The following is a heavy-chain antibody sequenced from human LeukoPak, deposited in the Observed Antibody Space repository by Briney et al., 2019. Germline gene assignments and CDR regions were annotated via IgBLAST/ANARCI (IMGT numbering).Heavy chain of an antibody. V-gene: IGHV3-43*02. J-gene: IGHJ4*02. CDR1: GFTFDDYA. CDR3: AKDVGRYCSSTSCYAGGDY. CDR2: ISGDGGST. Sequence: GGSLRLSCAASGFTFDDYAMHWVRQAPGKGLEWVSLISGDGGSTYYADSVKGRFTISRDNSKNSLYLQMNSLRTEDTALYYCAKDVGRYCSSTSCYAGGDYWGQGTLVTVSS. D-gene: IGHD2-2*01.